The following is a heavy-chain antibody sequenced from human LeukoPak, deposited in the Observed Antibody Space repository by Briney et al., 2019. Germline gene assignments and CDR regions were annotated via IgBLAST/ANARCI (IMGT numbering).Heavy chain of an antibody. CDR2: ISAYNGNT. V-gene: IGHV1-18*01. CDR3: ARAIKEYYYDSSGCYYFDY. J-gene: IGHJ4*02. CDR1: GYTFTSYG. D-gene: IGHD3-22*01. Sequence: VASVKVSCEASGYTFTSYGISWVRQAPGQGLEWMGWISAYNGNTNYAQKLQGRVTMTTDTSTSTAYMELRSLRSDDTAVYYCARAIKEYYYDSSGCYYFDYWGQGTLVTVSS.